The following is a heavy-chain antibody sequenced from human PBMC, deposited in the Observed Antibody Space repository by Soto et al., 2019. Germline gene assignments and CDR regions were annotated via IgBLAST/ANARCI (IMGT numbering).Heavy chain of an antibody. CDR1: GFTFSNYA. J-gene: IGHJ4*02. Sequence: EVQLLESGGGLVQPGGSLRLSCXPSGFTFSNYAMFWVRQAPGKGLEWVSTIFAGGGSTYYADSVKGRFTISRDNSKNTLFLQMNSLRAEDTAVYFCAKDLIRGDGYIDFDYWGQGTLVTVSS. V-gene: IGHV3-23*01. CDR3: AKDLIRGDGYIDFDY. D-gene: IGHD3-10*01. CDR2: IFAGGGST.